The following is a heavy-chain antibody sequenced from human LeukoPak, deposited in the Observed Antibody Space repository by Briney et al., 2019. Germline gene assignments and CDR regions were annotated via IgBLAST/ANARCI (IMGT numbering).Heavy chain of an antibody. J-gene: IGHJ4*02. CDR2: INPSGGST. V-gene: IGHV1-46*01. D-gene: IGHD4-17*01. CDR1: GYTFTNYY. CDR3: AREYGDTGGTFDY. Sequence: GASVKVSCKASGYTFTNYYMHWVRQAPGQGLEWMGLINPSGGSTSYAEKFQGRVIMTRDMSTTTDYMELSSLRSEDTAVYYCAREYGDTGGTFDYWGQGTLVTVSS.